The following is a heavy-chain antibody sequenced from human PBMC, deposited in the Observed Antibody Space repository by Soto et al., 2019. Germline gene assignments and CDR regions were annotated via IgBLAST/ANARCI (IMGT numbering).Heavy chain of an antibody. D-gene: IGHD1-7*01. CDR1: GDTFLSYS. CDR2: IIPVFGSA. Sequence: SVKVTCKASGDTFLSYSITWLLQAPRQGLEWMGGIIPVFGSANYAQKFQGRVTITADESTRTAYMELNSLRSQDTAVYFCARDDGWNYRYYDMEVWGPGTTVTVSS. V-gene: IGHV1-69*13. J-gene: IGHJ6*02. CDR3: ARDDGWNYRYYDMEV.